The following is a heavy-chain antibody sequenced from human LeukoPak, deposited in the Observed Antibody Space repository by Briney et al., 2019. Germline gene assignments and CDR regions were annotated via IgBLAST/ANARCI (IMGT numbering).Heavy chain of an antibody. D-gene: IGHD3-16*01. Sequence: GGSLRLSCATSGFTFNNYNMNWVRQAPGKGLEWVSYISSSSSTIYYSDSVEGRYTISRDNAKNSLYLQMNSLRAEDTAVYYCARDIKVGDFYYYGMDVWGQGTTVTVSS. CDR3: ARDIKVGDFYYYGMDV. CDR1: GFTFNNYN. V-gene: IGHV3-48*04. CDR2: ISSSSSTI. J-gene: IGHJ6*02.